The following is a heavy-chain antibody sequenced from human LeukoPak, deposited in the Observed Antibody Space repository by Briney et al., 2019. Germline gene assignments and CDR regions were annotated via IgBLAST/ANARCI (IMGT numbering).Heavy chain of an antibody. V-gene: IGHV4-4*02. CDR2: MYLSGTD. CDR1: GGSISSVNL. Sequence: SGTLSLTCAVSGGSISSVNLWSWVRQPPGKGLEWVGEMYLSGTDTYNLSLRGRVTISVDRSKNQLSLRLRSVTAADTAVYYCAGLVGRCSTGMYYYFDYWGPGTLVTVSS. J-gene: IGHJ4*02. D-gene: IGHD1-26*01. CDR3: AGLVGRCSTGMYYYFDY.